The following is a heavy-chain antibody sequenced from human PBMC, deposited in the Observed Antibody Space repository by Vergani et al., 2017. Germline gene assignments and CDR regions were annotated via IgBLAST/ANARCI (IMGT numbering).Heavy chain of an antibody. CDR2: IRNKGYGGTT. D-gene: IGHD5-18*01. CDR3: SRGRGYRFGYSDY. CDR1: GFSFGDYA. V-gene: IGHV3-49*04. Sequence: EVQLVESGGGLVPPGRSLRLSCAASGFSFGDYAMTWVRQAPGKGLEWVAFIRNKGYGGTTEYAASVKGRFTISRDDSKRLAYLQLSGLKTEDTAVYFCSRGRGYRFGYSDYWGQGTLVIVSS. J-gene: IGHJ4*02.